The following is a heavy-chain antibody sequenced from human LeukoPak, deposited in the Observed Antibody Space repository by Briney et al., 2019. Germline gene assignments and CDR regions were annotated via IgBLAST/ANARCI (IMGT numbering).Heavy chain of an antibody. J-gene: IGHJ4*02. CDR2: IRYGGSNK. Sequence: GGSLRLSCTASGFTFSSYGMHWVRQAPGKGLEWVACIRYGGSNKYYADSVKGRFTISRDNSKSTLYLQLNSLRTEETAVYYCAKEKKYYYDSTGYPGYDYWGQGTLVTVSS. V-gene: IGHV3-30*02. D-gene: IGHD3-22*01. CDR1: GFTFSSYG. CDR3: AKEKKYYYDSTGYPGYDY.